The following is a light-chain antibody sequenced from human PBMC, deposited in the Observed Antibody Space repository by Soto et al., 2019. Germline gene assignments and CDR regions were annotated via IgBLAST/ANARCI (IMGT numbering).Light chain of an antibody. CDR2: GAS. Sequence: EVVLTQSPATLSLSPGERATRSCRASENVRTFVDWYQQKPGQAPRLLIYGASNRATGIPARFSGSGSGTDFTLTISNLVPEDFAVYYCKQHSHWPPWTFGHGTRVEIQ. CDR3: KQHSHWPPWT. V-gene: IGKV3-11*01. J-gene: IGKJ1*01. CDR1: ENVRTF.